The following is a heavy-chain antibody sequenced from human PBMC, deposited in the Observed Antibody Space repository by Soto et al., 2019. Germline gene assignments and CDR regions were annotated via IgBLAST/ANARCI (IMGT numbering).Heavy chain of an antibody. CDR1: GDSFSNYW. CDR2: IYPGDSDT. D-gene: IGHD3-3*01. V-gene: IGHV5-51*01. J-gene: IGHJ4*02. CDR3: ARGGVSTRTFDY. Sequence: PGESLKISCKGSGDSFSNYWIAWVRQMPGKGLEWMGIIYPGDSDTRYSPSFQGQVTISADTSINTVYLQWSSLKASDTAMCYCARGGVSTRTFDYWGQGTPVTVSS.